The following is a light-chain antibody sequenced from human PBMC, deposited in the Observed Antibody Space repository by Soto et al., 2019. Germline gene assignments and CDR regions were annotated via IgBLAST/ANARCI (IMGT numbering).Light chain of an antibody. CDR3: QSYDSSLSGDV. J-gene: IGLJ1*01. V-gene: IGLV1-40*01. CDR2: GNS. Sequence: QSVLTQPPSVSGAPGQRVTISCTGSSSNIGAGYDVHWYQQLPGTAPKVLIYGNSNRPSGVPDRFSGSKSGTSASLAITGLQAEDEAGYYCQSYDSSLSGDVFGTGTKLTVL. CDR1: SSNIGAGYD.